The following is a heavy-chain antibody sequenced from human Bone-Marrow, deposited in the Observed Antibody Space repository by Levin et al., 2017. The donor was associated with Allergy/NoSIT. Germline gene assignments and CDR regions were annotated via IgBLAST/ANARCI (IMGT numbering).Heavy chain of an antibody. Sequence: SETLSLTCTVSGGSIGSSSYYWGWIRQPPGKGLEWIGSIYYTGSTYYNPSLKSRLTISVDTSKNQFSVKLTSVTAADTAVYYCVRRFAGSSNWVFDYWGQGTLVTVSS. CDR1: GGSIGSSSYY. V-gene: IGHV4-39*01. J-gene: IGHJ4*02. D-gene: IGHD4-11*01. CDR2: IYYTGST. CDR3: VRRFAGSSNWVFDY.